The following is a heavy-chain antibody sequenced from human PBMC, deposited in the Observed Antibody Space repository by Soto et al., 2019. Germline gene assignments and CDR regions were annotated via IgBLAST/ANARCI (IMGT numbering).Heavy chain of an antibody. D-gene: IGHD5-18*01. V-gene: IGHV1-3*01. CDR1: GFTFSDNL. CDR3: ARDIQSVGPRANDAFEV. CDR2: LNPDTGNT. Sequence: QVQLVQSGAELKKPGASVNISCTASGFTFSDNLINWVRHVPVQGLEWMGWLNPDTGNTRYSETFQGRVTISRHPSASIAYLELSGLENEDTALYFGARDIQSVGPRANDAFEVWGQGTMITVSA. J-gene: IGHJ3*01.